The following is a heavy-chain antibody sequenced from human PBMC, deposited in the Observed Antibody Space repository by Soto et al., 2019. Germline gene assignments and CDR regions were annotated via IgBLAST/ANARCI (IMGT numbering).Heavy chain of an antibody. J-gene: IGHJ4*02. CDR2: INTYKGNI. CDR1: GYTFTDYG. CDR3: ARERGGYKHFDY. V-gene: IGHV1-18*01. D-gene: IGHD1-26*01. Sequence: QVLLVQSGAEVKKPGASVRVSCKSSGYTFTDYGITWVRQAPGQGLEWMGWINTYKGNINYAQRLQGRVTMTTDTSTSTAYMELRSLTSDDTAVYYCARERGGYKHFDYWGQGALVNVSS.